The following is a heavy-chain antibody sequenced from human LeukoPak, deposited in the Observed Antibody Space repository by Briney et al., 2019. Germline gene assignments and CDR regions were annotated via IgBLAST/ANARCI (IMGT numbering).Heavy chain of an antibody. CDR1: GGSFSGYY. V-gene: IGHV4-34*01. J-gene: IGHJ6*02. Sequence: SETLSLTCAVYGGSFSGYYWSWIRQPPGKGLEWIGEINHSGSTNYNPSLKSRVTISVDTSKNQFSLKLSSVTAADTAVYYCARVTLELLSITLYYYYGMDAWGQGTTVTVSS. CDR3: ARVTLELLSITLYYYYGMDA. D-gene: IGHD2-2*01. CDR2: INHSGST.